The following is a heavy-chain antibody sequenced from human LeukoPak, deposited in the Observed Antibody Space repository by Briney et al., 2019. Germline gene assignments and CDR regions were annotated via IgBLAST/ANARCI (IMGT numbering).Heavy chain of an antibody. CDR1: GGSISSSSYY. J-gene: IGHJ4*02. CDR2: IYYSGST. D-gene: IGHD6-19*01. CDR3: ARVEESSGWYYFDY. V-gene: IGHV4-39*07. Sequence: SETLSLTCTVSGGSISSSSYYWGWIRQPPGKGLEWIGSIYYSGSTYYNPSLKSRVTISVDTSKNQFSLKLSSVTAADTAVYYCARVEESSGWYYFDYWGQGTLVTVSS.